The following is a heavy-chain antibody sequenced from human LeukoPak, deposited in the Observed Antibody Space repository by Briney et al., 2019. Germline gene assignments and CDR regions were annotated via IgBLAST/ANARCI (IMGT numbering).Heavy chain of an antibody. V-gene: IGHV3-66*01. J-gene: IGHJ4*02. CDR1: GFTVSSNY. CDR3: ARDLRAKWLGVDY. CDR2: IYSGGST. D-gene: IGHD6-19*01. Sequence: PGGSLRLSCAASGFTVSSNYMSWVRQAPGKGLEWVSVIYSGGSTYYADSVKGRFTISRDNSKNTLYLQINSLRAEDTAVYYCARDLRAKWLGVDYWGQGTLVTVSS.